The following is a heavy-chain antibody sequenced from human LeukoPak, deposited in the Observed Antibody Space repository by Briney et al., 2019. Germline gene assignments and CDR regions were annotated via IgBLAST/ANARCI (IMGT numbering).Heavy chain of an antibody. CDR3: ARDRIIAAAGLFDY. V-gene: IGHV1-3*01. CDR2: INAGNGNT. D-gene: IGHD6-13*01. J-gene: IGHJ4*02. Sequence: GASVKVSCKASGYTFTSYAMHWVRQAPGQRLEWMGWINAGNGNTKYSQKFQGRVTITRDTSASTAYMELGSLRSEDTAVYYCARDRIIAAAGLFDYWGQGTLVTVSS. CDR1: GYTFTSYA.